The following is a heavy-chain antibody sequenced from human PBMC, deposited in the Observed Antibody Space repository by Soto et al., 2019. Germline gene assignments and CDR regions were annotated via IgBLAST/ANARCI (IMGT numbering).Heavy chain of an antibody. J-gene: IGHJ6*03. CDR2: IYYSGST. Sequence: SETPSLTCTVSGGSISSYYWSWIRQPPGKGLEWIGYIYYSGSTNYNPSLRSRVTISVDTSKNQFSLKLSSVTAADTAVYYCARHSYKTYYMDVWGKGTTVTVS. D-gene: IGHD1-26*01. CDR3: ARHSYKTYYMDV. CDR1: GGSISSYY. V-gene: IGHV4-59*08.